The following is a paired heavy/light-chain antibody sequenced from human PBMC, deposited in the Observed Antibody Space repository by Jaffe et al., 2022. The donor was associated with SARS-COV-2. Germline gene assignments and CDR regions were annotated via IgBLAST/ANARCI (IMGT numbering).Light chain of an antibody. V-gene: IGLV2-14*01. Sequence: QSALTQPASVSGSPGQSITISCTGTSSDVGGYNYVSWYQQHPGKAPKLMIYEVSNRPSGVPDRFSGSKSGNTASLTISGLQAEDEADYYCSSYTSSSTLVVFGGGTKLTVL. CDR2: EVS. CDR3: SSYTSSSTLVV. J-gene: IGLJ2*01. CDR1: SSDVGGYNY.
Heavy chain of an antibody. Sequence: QVQLVQSGAEVKKPGASVKVSCKASGYTFTSYYMHWVRQAPGQGLEWMGIINPSGGSTSYAQKFQGRVTMTRDTSTSTVYMELSSLRSEDTAVYYCARDYQYYYDSSGYYDYWGQGTLVTVSS. J-gene: IGHJ4*02. CDR1: GYTFTSYY. CDR3: ARDYQYYYDSSGYYDY. D-gene: IGHD3-22*01. V-gene: IGHV1-46*01. CDR2: INPSGGST.